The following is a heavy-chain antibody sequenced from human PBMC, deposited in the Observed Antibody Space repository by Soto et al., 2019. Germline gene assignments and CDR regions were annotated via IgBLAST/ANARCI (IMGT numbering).Heavy chain of an antibody. J-gene: IGHJ4*02. CDR3: ARGSRGSGRHNCDL. Sequence: QVQLVQSGAEVKKPGASVKVSCKASGYNYINYGIRWVRQAPGQGLEWVGWISSYNGDTKHAQKVQDRVILNTDTATTTAYMELRSLTSDDAAVYYCARGSRGSGRHNCDLWCQGTLVIVSS. CDR1: GYNYINYG. V-gene: IGHV1-18*01. D-gene: IGHD1-26*01. CDR2: ISSYNGDT.